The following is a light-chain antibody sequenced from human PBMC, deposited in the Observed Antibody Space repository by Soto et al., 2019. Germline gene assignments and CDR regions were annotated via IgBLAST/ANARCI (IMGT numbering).Light chain of an antibody. CDR3: QYDSS. CDR2: DAA. Sequence: DIQMTQSPSTLSPSVGARVTITCRASQSVSIWLPWYQQKPGKTPRLLIYDAASLKTGVPSRFSGSGSGTNFTLTISSLQPDDFATYYCQYDSSFGQGTKVDIK. J-gene: IGKJ2*01. V-gene: IGKV1-5*01. CDR1: QSVSIW.